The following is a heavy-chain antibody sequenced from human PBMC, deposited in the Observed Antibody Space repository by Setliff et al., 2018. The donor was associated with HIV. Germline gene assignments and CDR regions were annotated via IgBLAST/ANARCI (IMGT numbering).Heavy chain of an antibody. CDR2: INHSGST. V-gene: IGHV4-34*01. CDR3: ARGGGYDRSGYYPFDY. Sequence: PSETLSLTCAVYGGSLSGYHWSWIRQSPEKGLEWIGEINHSGSTNYNPSLKSRVTMSVDTSKNQFSLKLSSVTAADTAVYYCARGGGYDRSGYYPFDYWGRGTPVTVSS. CDR1: GGSLSGYH. D-gene: IGHD3-22*01. J-gene: IGHJ4*02.